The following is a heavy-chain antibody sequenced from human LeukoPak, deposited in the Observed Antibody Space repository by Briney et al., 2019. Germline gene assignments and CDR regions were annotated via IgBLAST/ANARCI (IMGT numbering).Heavy chain of an antibody. D-gene: IGHD6-13*01. V-gene: IGHV3-23*01. CDR3: SKGPYSSSWDYFDY. CDR1: GFTFSSSA. Sequence: GGSLRLSCAVSGFTFSSSAMSWGCQAPGKGLEWVSGISGSGGSTYYADSVKGRFTISRDNSKNTLYLQMNSLRAEDTAVYYCSKGPYSSSWDYFDYWGQGTLVTVSS. J-gene: IGHJ4*02. CDR2: ISGSGGST.